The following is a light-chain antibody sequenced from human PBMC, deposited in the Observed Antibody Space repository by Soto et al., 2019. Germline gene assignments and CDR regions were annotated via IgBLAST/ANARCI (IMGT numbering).Light chain of an antibody. CDR3: LQYHNLWA. V-gene: IGKV3-15*01. CDR1: QNIYSN. J-gene: IGKJ1*01. Sequence: EIVMTQSPATLSVSPGERATLSCRASQNIYSNVAWYQQRPGQAPRLLIYRASTRAPGIPARFSGSGSGTEFTLTISSLQSEDFTVYSCLQYHNLWAFVQGSKVDIK. CDR2: RAS.